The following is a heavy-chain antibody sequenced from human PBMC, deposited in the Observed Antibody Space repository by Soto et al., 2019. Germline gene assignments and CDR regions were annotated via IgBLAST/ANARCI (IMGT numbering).Heavy chain of an antibody. CDR1: GGSFSGYY. V-gene: IGHV4-34*01. D-gene: IGHD2-2*02. Sequence: PSETLSLTCAVYGGSFSGYYWSWIRQPPGKGLEWIGEINHSGSTNYNPSLKSRVTISVDTSKNQFSLKLSSVTAADTAVYYCARGPAAIFYYYYGMDVWGQGTTVTVYS. CDR2: INHSGST. J-gene: IGHJ6*02. CDR3: ARGPAAIFYYYYGMDV.